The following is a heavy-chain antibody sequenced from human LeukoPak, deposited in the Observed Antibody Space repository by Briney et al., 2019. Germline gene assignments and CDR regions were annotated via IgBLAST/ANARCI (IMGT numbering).Heavy chain of an antibody. Sequence: GGSLRLSCAASGFTFSSYWMHWVRQAPGKGLVWVSRINSDGSSTSYADSVKGRFTISRDNSKNTLYLQMNSLRAEDTAVYYCAKHYDILPLDVWGKGTTVTVSS. J-gene: IGHJ6*04. V-gene: IGHV3-74*01. D-gene: IGHD3-9*01. CDR1: GFTFSSYW. CDR2: INSDGSST. CDR3: AKHYDILPLDV.